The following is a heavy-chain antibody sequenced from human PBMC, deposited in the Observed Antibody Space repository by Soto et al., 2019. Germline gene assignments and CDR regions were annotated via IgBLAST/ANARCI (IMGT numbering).Heavy chain of an antibody. D-gene: IGHD6-13*01. CDR3: AKDFTAYLSSWFHL. J-gene: IGHJ5*02. CDR1: EFTFSSNS. V-gene: IGHV3-23*01. CDR2: ITGSGFTT. Sequence: EVQLLESGGGLVQPGGSLRLSCAASEFTFSSNSMHWVRQAPGKGLEWVSGITGSGFTTFYADSVKGRFTISRDNSKNTLYLHMRSLRAEDTAIYYCAKDFTAYLSSWFHLWGQGTLVTVSS.